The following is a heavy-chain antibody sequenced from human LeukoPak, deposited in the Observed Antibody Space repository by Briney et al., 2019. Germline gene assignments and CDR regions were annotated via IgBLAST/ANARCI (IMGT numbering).Heavy chain of an antibody. CDR1: GGSISSYY. D-gene: IGHD4-11*01. J-gene: IGHJ4*02. CDR2: IYYSGST. CDR3: ARATVSRVHNKYYFDY. V-gene: IGHV4-59*01. Sequence: PSETLSLTCTVSGGSISSYYWSWIRQPPGKGLEWIGYIYYSGSTNYNPSLKSRVTISVDTSKNQFSLKLSSVTAADTAVYYCARATVSRVHNKYYFDYWGQGTLVTVSS.